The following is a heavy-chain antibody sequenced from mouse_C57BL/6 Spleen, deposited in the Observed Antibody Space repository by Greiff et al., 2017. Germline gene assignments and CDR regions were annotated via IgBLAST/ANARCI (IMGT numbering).Heavy chain of an antibody. Sequence: VQLQQSGAELVRPGDSVTLSCTASGFNIKDYYMHWVKQRPEQGLEWIGRIDPEDGDTEYAPQFQGKATMTADTSSNTAYLQLSSLTSEDTAVYYGNTTYYDENWGQGTTLTVSS. CDR3: NTTYYDEN. CDR1: GFNIKDYY. V-gene: IGHV14-1*01. D-gene: IGHD2-4*01. J-gene: IGHJ2*01. CDR2: IDPEDGDT.